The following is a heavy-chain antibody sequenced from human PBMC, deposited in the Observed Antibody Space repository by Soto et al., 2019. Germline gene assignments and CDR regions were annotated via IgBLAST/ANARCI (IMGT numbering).Heavy chain of an antibody. V-gene: IGHV1-69*13. J-gene: IGHJ6*02. D-gene: IGHD6-19*01. Sequence: ASVKVSCKASGGTFSSYAISWVRQAPGQGLEWMGGIIPIFGTANYAQKFQGRVTITADESTSTAYMELSSLRSEDTAVYYCARDLAGAVAGSNYYYGMDVWGQGTTVTVSS. CDR1: GGTFSSYA. CDR3: ARDLAGAVAGSNYYYGMDV. CDR2: IIPIFGTA.